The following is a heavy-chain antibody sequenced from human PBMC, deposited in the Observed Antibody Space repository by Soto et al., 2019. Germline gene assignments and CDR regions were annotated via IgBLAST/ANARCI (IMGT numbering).Heavy chain of an antibody. Sequence: ASETLSLTCTVSGGSISSGGYYWSWIRQHPGKGLEWIGYIYYSGSTYYNPSLKSRVTISRDTSKNQFSLKLTSVTAADTALYYCGKVLVGATGHTDSDSWGPGTLVTVSS. J-gene: IGHJ4*02. CDR3: GKVLVGATGHTDSDS. CDR2: IYYSGST. V-gene: IGHV4-31*03. CDR1: GGSISSGGYY. D-gene: IGHD2-15*01.